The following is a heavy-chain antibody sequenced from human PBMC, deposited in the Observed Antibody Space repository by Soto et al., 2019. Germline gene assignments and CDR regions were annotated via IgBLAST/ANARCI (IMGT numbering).Heavy chain of an antibody. CDR1: GASISSYY. V-gene: IGHV4-4*07. J-gene: IGHJ3*02. CDR3: ARDYHDSTGGAFDI. CDR2: IYTSGST. D-gene: IGHD3-22*01. Sequence: XATLSLACTVSGASISSYYWSWIRQPAGKGLEWIGRIYTSGSTNYNPSLKSRVTMSVDTSKNQFSLKLSSVTAADTAVYYCARDYHDSTGGAFDIWGQGTMVTVSS.